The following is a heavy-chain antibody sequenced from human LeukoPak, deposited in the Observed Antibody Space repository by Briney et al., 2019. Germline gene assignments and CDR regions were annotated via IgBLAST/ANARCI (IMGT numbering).Heavy chain of an antibody. CDR2: IYYSGST. CDR3: ARGQKYSYGYRVTELGSGYFDY. J-gene: IGHJ4*02. Sequence: SETLSLTCTVSGGSLSSYYWSWIRQPPGKGLEWIGYIYYSGSTKYNPSLKSRVSISVDTSKNQLSLRLSSVTAADTAVYYCARGQKYSYGYRVTELGSGYFDYWGQGTLVTVSS. V-gene: IGHV4-59*01. CDR1: GGSLSSYY. D-gene: IGHD5-18*01.